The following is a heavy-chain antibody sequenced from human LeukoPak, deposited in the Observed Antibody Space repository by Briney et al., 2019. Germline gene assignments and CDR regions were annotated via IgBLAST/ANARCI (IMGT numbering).Heavy chain of an antibody. CDR1: GGTFSSYA. J-gene: IGHJ1*01. V-gene: IGHV1-69*04. CDR3: AREGVPAAQRPLAESFQH. Sequence: SVKVSCKASGGTFSSYAISWVRQAPGQGLEWMGRIVPNLGIANHAQKFQGRVTITADESTCTAYMELSSLRSEDTAVYYCAREGVPAAQRPLAESFQHWGQGTLVTVSS. CDR2: IVPNLGIA. D-gene: IGHD2-2*01.